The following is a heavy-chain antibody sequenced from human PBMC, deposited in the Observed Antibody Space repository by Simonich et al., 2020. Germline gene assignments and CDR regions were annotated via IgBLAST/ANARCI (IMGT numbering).Heavy chain of an antibody. Sequence: QVQLVESGGGVVQPGRSLRLSCAASGFTFSSYGMHWVGQAPRQGLELVAVKWLYGINKYHADSVKGRFTISRYNSKNTLYLQRNSLRAEDTAVYYCARGLGAGWRDAFDIWGQGTMVTVSS. V-gene: IGHV3-33*01. CDR1: GFTFSSYG. D-gene: IGHD6-19*01. J-gene: IGHJ3*02. CDR2: KWLYGINK. CDR3: ARGLGAGWRDAFDI.